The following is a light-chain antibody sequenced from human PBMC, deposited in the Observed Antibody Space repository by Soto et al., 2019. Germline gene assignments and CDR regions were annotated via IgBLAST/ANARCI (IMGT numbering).Light chain of an antibody. CDR2: KAS. V-gene: IGKV1-5*03. Sequence: DIQMTQSPSTLSASVGDRVTITCRASQSISSWLAWYQQKPGKAPKLLIYKASSLESGVPSRFSDSGSGTEFTLIISGLQPDYFATYYCQRYNSYAWTFGQGIKVEIK. CDR1: QSISSW. J-gene: IGKJ1*01. CDR3: QRYNSYAWT.